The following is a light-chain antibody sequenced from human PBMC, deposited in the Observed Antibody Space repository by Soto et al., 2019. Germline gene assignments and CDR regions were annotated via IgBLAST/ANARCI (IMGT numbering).Light chain of an antibody. V-gene: IGKV3-15*01. J-gene: IGKJ2*01. Sequence: EIVMTQSPDTLSVSPGERGTLSCRASQSVSRNLAWYQQKPGQAPRLLIYGASTRATGIPARFSGSGSGTEFTLTISSLQSEDFAVYHCQQYNNWPRTFGQGTKLEIK. CDR1: QSVSRN. CDR2: GAS. CDR3: QQYNNWPRT.